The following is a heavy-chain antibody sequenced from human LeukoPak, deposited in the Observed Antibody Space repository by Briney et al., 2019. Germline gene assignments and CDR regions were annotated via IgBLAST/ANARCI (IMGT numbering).Heavy chain of an antibody. CDR2: MSGSGGTI. J-gene: IGHJ2*01. CDR3: ARDPKNSNSWYWYFDL. CDR1: GFAFSDYY. V-gene: IGHV3-11*01. D-gene: IGHD6-13*01. Sequence: GGSLRLSCAASGFAFSDYYMSWIRQAPGKGLEWISYMSGSGGTIYYADSVRGRFTISIDHAKNSLNLQMNSLSAEDTAVYYCARDPKNSNSWYWYFDLWGRGTLVTVSS.